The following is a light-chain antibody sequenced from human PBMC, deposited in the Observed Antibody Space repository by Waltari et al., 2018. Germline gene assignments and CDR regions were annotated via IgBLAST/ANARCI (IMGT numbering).Light chain of an antibody. CDR1: LLAKKY. CDR3: YSAADNNLV. J-gene: IGLJ2*01. CDR2: TDD. V-gene: IGLV3-27*01. Sequence: SYALAQPSSVSVSPGQTARITCSGSLLAKKYTRGFQQKPGQAPVLVIYTDDERPSGIPERFSGSSSGSTVTLTISGAQVEDEADYYCYSAADNNLVFGGGTKLTVL.